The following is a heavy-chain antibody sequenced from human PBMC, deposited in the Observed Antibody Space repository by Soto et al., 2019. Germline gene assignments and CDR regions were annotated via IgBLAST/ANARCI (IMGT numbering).Heavy chain of an antibody. D-gene: IGHD4-17*01. CDR3: AKDHLTTTVTTVGY. CDR2: ISYHGSDK. J-gene: IGHJ4*02. CDR1: GFTFSNYG. Sequence: QVQLVESGGGVVQPGRSLRLSCAASGFTFSNYGMHWVRQAPGKGLEWVAVISYHGSDKYYADSVKGRFTISRDNSKNGLYLQMDSLRAEDTAVYYCAKDHLTTTVTTVGYWGQGTLVTVSS. V-gene: IGHV3-30*18.